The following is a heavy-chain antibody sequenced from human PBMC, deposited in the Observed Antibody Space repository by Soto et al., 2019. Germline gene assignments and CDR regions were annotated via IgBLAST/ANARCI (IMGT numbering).Heavy chain of an antibody. CDR3: AKDYDFWSGYRYGMDV. CDR2: ISGSGRST. Sequence: EVQLLESGGGLVQPEGSLRLSCAVSGFTFSNYAMSWVRQAPGKGQEWVSAISGSGRSTYCADSVKGRFTISRDNSKNTLYLQMNSLRAEDTAVYYCAKDYDFWSGYRYGMDVWGQGTTVTVSS. CDR1: GFTFSNYA. J-gene: IGHJ6*02. D-gene: IGHD3-3*01. V-gene: IGHV3-23*01.